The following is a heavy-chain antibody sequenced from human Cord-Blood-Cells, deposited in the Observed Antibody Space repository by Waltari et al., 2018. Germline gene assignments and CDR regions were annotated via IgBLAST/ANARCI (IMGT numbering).Heavy chain of an antibody. CDR3: ARDARMVRGVITPIDY. CDR1: GYSISSGYY. D-gene: IGHD3-10*01. Sequence: QVQLQESGPGLVKPSETLSLTCTVSGYSISSGYYWGWIRQPPGKGLGWIGSIYHSGSTYYNPARKSRVTRSVDTSKNQFSLKLSSVTAADTAVYYCARDARMVRGVITPIDYWGQGTLVTVSS. CDR2: IYHSGST. J-gene: IGHJ4*02. V-gene: IGHV4-38-2*02.